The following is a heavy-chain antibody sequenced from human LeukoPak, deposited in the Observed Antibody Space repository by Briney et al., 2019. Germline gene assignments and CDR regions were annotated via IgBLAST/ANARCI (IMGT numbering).Heavy chain of an antibody. CDR3: ARAYTMVRGVRYGMDV. Sequence: SETLSLTCTVSGGSISSYYWSWIRQPPGKGLERIGYIYYSGSTNYNPSLKSRVTISVDTSKNQFSLKLSSVTAADTAVYYCARAYTMVRGVRYGMDVWGQGTTVTVSS. D-gene: IGHD3-10*01. J-gene: IGHJ6*02. V-gene: IGHV4-59*01. CDR2: IYYSGST. CDR1: GGSISSYY.